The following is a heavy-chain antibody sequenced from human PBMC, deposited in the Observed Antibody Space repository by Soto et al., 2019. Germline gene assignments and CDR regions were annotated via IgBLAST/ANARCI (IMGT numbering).Heavy chain of an antibody. Sequence: QVQLVQSGAEVKKPGASVKVSCKASGYTFTSYGISWVRQAPGQGLEWMGWISAYNGNTNYAQKLQGRVTMTTDTPTSTAYMEPGGLGSYDTAVDYCARDYDFWSGPPPPTYYYYGMDVWGQGTTVTVSS. CDR2: ISAYNGNT. CDR3: ARDYDFWSGPPPPTYYYYGMDV. J-gene: IGHJ6*02. D-gene: IGHD3-3*01. CDR1: GYTFTSYG. V-gene: IGHV1-18*01.